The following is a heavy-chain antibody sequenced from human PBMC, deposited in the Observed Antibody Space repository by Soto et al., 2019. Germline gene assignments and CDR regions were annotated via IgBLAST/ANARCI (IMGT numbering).Heavy chain of an antibody. D-gene: IGHD3-3*01. J-gene: IGHJ4*02. CDR2: FYYSGST. V-gene: IGHV4-39*01. CDR1: GGSISSSSYY. Sequence: QLQLQESGPGLVKPSETLSLTCTVSGGSISSSSYYWGWIRQPPGKGLEWIGSFYYSGSTYYNSSLKSRVTISVDTSKNQFSLKLSSVTAADTAVYYCARGITIFGVVTLTYFDYWGQGTLVTVSS. CDR3: ARGITIFGVVTLTYFDY.